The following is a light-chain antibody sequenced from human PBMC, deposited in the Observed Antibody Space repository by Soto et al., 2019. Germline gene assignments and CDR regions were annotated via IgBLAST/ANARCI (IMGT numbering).Light chain of an antibody. CDR3: QQYDRRPLP. Sequence: EIVLTQSPGTLSLSPGERATLSCRASQSLGRNYLAWYQQNPGQAPRLLIYGASTRAAGVPDRFSGSGSGTDFTLTISRLEPEDFAVYYFQQYDRRPLPFGGGTKVEIK. CDR1: QSLGRNY. J-gene: IGKJ4*01. V-gene: IGKV3-20*01. CDR2: GAS.